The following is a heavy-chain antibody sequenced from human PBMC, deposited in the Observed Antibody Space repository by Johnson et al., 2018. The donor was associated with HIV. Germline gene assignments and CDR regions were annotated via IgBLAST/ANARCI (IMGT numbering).Heavy chain of an antibody. D-gene: IGHD6-13*01. CDR1: GFTFSDYY. Sequence: QVQLVESGEGVVQPGRSLRLSCAASGFTFSDYYMSWIRQAPGKGLEWVSYISSSGSTIYYAASVKGRFTISRDNAKNSLYLQMNSLRAEDTAVYYCARDEYPLRAAAWKSAFDIWGQGTMVTVSS. J-gene: IGHJ3*02. CDR2: ISSSGSTI. CDR3: ARDEYPLRAAAWKSAFDI. V-gene: IGHV3-11*04.